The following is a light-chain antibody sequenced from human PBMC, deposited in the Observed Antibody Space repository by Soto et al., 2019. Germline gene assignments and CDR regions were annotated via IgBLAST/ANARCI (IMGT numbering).Light chain of an antibody. CDR3: QQYGSSPLT. Sequence: EIVLTQSPGTLSLSPGERATLSCRASQSVYSSYVAWYQQKPGQAPRLLIYGASSRATGIPDRFSGSGSGTDFTLTISRLEPEDFAVYYCQQYGSSPLTFGGGTKVEIK. CDR2: GAS. V-gene: IGKV3-20*01. CDR1: QSVYSSY. J-gene: IGKJ4*01.